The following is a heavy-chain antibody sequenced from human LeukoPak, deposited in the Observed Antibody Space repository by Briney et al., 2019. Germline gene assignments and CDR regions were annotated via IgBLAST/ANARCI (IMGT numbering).Heavy chain of an antibody. CDR3: ARDSRGYSGSYLSYFDY. CDR2: IYYSGST. J-gene: IGHJ4*02. V-gene: IGHV4-59*01. D-gene: IGHD1-26*01. CDR1: GGSLSSYY. Sequence: SETLSLTCTVSGGSLSSYYWSWIRQPPGKGLEWIGYIYYSGSTNYNPSLKSGVTISVDTSKNQFSLKLSSVTAADTAVYYCARDSRGYSGSYLSYFDYWGQGTLVTVSS.